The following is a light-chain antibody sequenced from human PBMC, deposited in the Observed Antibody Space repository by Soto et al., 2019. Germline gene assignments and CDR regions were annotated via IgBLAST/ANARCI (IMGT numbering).Light chain of an antibody. CDR1: QSVDRY. V-gene: IGKV3-11*01. J-gene: IGKJ4*01. CDR2: DTY. Sequence: EVVLTQSPATLSLSLGDRATLSCRASQSVDRYLAWYQQKPGQAPRLLIFDTYNRATGIPARFIGSGSGTDFTLTISSLEPEDFAIYYCQQRDNGVTFGGGTKV. CDR3: QQRDNGVT.